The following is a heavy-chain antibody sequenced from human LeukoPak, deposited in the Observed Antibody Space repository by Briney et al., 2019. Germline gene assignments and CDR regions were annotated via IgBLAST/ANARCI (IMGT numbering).Heavy chain of an antibody. Sequence: GGSLRLSCAASGFPFNSFWMHWVRQAPGKGLVWVSDMNEYSTTIKYADSVKGRFTISRDNAKSILYLQMNNLRAEDTAMYFCARGGVNPVDHWGQGTLVTVSS. CDR2: MNEYSTTI. V-gene: IGHV3-74*01. CDR1: GFPFNSFW. J-gene: IGHJ4*02. D-gene: IGHD1-14*01. CDR3: ARGGVNPVDH.